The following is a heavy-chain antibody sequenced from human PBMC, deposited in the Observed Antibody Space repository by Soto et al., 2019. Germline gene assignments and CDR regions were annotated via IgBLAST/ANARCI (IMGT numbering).Heavy chain of an antibody. CDR2: IDDSGST. J-gene: IGHJ6*02. V-gene: IGHV4-39*01. Sequence: SETLSLTCTVSSGTISSRSHYWAWIRQPPGKGLEWIGVIDDSGSTHYSESRKRRVTISVDTSKNQFSLKVSSVTATDTAVYYCARQGRNTRIVLIKHYATDFWGRGSAVTVSS. CDR1: SGTISSRSHY. D-gene: IGHD1-1*01. CDR3: ARQGRNTRIVLIKHYATDF.